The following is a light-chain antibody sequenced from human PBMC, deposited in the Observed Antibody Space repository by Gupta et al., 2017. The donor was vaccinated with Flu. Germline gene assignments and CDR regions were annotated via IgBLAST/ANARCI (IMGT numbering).Light chain of an antibody. J-gene: IGLJ1*01. CDR1: SSDVGGYNY. Sequence: QSALTQPASVSGSPGQSITISCTGTSSDVGGYNYVSWYQQHPGKAPKLMIYEVSNRPSGVSNRFSGSKSGNTASLTXSXLQAEDXADYYCSSYTSSSTLVFGTGTKVTVL. CDR3: SSYTSSSTLV. CDR2: EVS. V-gene: IGLV2-14*01.